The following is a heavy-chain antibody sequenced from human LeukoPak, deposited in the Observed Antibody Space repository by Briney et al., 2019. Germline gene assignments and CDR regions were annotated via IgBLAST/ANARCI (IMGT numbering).Heavy chain of an antibody. J-gene: IGHJ5*01. CDR3: ARVFDS. CDR1: GFTFSSYT. Sequence: GGSLRLSCAASGFTFSSYTMNWVRQAPGKGLEWVSSISRSSSYISYANSVKGRFTISRDNAKNSLYLQMNSLRDEDTAVYYCARVFDSWGLGTLVTVSS. V-gene: IGHV3-21*01. CDR2: ISRSSSYI.